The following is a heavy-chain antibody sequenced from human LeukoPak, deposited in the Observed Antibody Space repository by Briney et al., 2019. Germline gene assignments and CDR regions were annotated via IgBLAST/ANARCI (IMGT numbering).Heavy chain of an antibody. Sequence: PGGSLRLSCAASGFTFSSYSIHWVRQAPGKGLEWVAVISYNGFNTYYADSVKGRFTISRDNSKNTLYLQMNSLRAEDTAVYYCAKDLGYCSSTSCRTFVAFDIWGQGTMVTVSS. CDR3: AKDLGYCSSTSCRTFVAFDI. J-gene: IGHJ3*02. D-gene: IGHD2-2*01. CDR2: ISYNGFNT. CDR1: GFTFSSYS. V-gene: IGHV3-30-3*01.